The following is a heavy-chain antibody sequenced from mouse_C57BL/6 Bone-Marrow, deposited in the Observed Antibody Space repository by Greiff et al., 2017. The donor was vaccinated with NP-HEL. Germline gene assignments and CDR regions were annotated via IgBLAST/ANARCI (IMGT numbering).Heavy chain of an antibody. CDR2: IEPSDSYT. D-gene: IGHD2-3*01. CDR1: GYTFTSYW. V-gene: IGHV1-69*01. Sequence: VQLQQPGAELVMPGASVKLSCKASGYTFTSYWMHWVKQRPGQGLEWIGEIEPSDSYTNYNQKLKGKSTLTVDKSSSTAYMHLSSMTSEDSAVYYCARWGDGYYVGFAYWGQGTLVTVSA. CDR3: ARWGDGYYVGFAY. J-gene: IGHJ3*01.